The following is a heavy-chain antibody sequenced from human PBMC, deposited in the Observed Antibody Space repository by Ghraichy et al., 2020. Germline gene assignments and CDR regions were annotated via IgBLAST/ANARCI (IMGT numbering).Heavy chain of an antibody. CDR2: ISGSGGST. CDR3: AKFAGLSGYDLEYIDY. Sequence: GGSLRLSCAASGFTFSSYAMSCVRQAPGKGLEWVSAISGSGGSTYYADSVKGRFTISRDNSKNTLYLQMNSLRAEDTAVYYCAKFAGLSGYDLEYIDYWGQGTLVTVSS. D-gene: IGHD5-12*01. CDR1: GFTFSSYA. J-gene: IGHJ4*02. V-gene: IGHV3-23*01.